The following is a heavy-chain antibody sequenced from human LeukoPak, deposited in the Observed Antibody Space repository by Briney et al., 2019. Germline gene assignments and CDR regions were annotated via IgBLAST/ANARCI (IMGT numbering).Heavy chain of an antibody. CDR2: INHNGNVN. CDR1: GFTFSIYW. Sequence: GGSLRLSCAASGFTFSIYWRNWARQAPGKGLEWVASINHNGNVNYYVDSVKGRFTISRDNAKNSLYLQMSNLRAEDTAVYFCARGGGLDVWGQGATVTVSS. CDR3: ARGGGLDV. D-gene: IGHD3-16*01. V-gene: IGHV3-7*03. J-gene: IGHJ6*02.